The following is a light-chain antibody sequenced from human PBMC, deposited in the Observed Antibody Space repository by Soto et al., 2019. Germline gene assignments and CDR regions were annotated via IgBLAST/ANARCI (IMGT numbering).Light chain of an antibody. J-gene: IGKJ4*01. CDR3: QEYNYWHPIT. CDR1: QSISSK. Sequence: EIVMTQSPATLSVSPGERATLSCRASQSISSKLAWYQQKPGQAPRLLIYGASTRATGIPVRFSGSGSGTEFTLTITSLQPEDFAVYYCQEYNYWHPITFGGGTKVEIK. V-gene: IGKV3-15*01. CDR2: GAS.